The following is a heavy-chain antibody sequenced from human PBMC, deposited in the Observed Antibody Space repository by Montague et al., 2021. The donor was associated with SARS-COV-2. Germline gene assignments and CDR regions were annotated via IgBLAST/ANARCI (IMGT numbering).Heavy chain of an antibody. CDR1: GGSISSGGYY. Sequence: TLSLTCTVSGGSISSGGYYWSRIRQHPGKGLEWIGYIYYSGSTYYNPSLKSRVTISVDTSKNQFSLKLSSVTAADTAVYYCALNYFRVRSWYGMDVWGQGTPVTVSS. D-gene: IGHD3-10*01. CDR2: IYYSGST. V-gene: IGHV4-31*03. CDR3: ALNYFRVRSWYGMDV. J-gene: IGHJ6*02.